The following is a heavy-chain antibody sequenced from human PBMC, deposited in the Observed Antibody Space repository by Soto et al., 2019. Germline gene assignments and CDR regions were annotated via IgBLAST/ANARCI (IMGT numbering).Heavy chain of an antibody. CDR1: GGSISSYY. D-gene: IGHD5-18*01. J-gene: IGHJ6*02. V-gene: IGHV4-59*01. Sequence: SETLSLTCTVSGGSISSYYWSWIRQPPGKGLEWIGYIYYSGSTNYNPSPKSRVTISVDTSKNQFSLKLSSVTAADTAVYYCARVRYSYGNRYYYYGMDVWGQGTTVTVSS. CDR2: IYYSGST. CDR3: ARVRYSYGNRYYYYGMDV.